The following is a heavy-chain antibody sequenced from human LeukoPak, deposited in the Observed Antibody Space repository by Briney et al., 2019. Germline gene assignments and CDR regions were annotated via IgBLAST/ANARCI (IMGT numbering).Heavy chain of an antibody. D-gene: IGHD2-2*02. Sequence: GRSLRLSCAASGFTFSGYWMHWVRQAPGKGLVWVSRINSDGSSTSYADSVKGRFTISRDNAKNTLYLQMNSLRAEDTAVYYCAGFLPTRGGYNYYYGMDVWGQGTTVTVSS. J-gene: IGHJ6*02. CDR1: GFTFSGYW. V-gene: IGHV3-74*01. CDR2: INSDGSST. CDR3: AGFLPTRGGYNYYYGMDV.